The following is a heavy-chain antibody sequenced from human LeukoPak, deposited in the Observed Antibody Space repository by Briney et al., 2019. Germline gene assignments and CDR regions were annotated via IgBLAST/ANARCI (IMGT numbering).Heavy chain of an antibody. CDR1: GGSISSSNYY. D-gene: IGHD3-22*01. Sequence: SETLSLTCTLSGGSISSSNYYWGWIRQPPGKGLEWIGSIYYSGTTYYNPPLKSRFTISVDTSKNQFSLKLSYVNAADTAVYYCARYYDSSGYSYYFDYWGQGTLVTVSS. CDR3: ARYYDSSGYSYYFDY. V-gene: IGHV4-39*01. CDR2: IYYSGTT. J-gene: IGHJ4*02.